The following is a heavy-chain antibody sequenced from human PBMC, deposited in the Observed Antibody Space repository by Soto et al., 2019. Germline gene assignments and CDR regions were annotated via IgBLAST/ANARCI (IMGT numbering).Heavy chain of an antibody. J-gene: IGHJ4*02. D-gene: IGHD3-22*01. V-gene: IGHV4-59*01. CDR3: ARNNGRENYYDSSGYWYYFDY. CDR2: IYYSGST. CDR1: GGSISSFY. Sequence: SETLSLTCTVSGGSISSFYWSWIRQPPGKGLEWIGYIYYSGSTNYKSSLKSRVTISVDTSKNQFSLKLSSVTAADTAVYYCARNNGRENYYDSSGYWYYFDYWGQGTLVTVSS.